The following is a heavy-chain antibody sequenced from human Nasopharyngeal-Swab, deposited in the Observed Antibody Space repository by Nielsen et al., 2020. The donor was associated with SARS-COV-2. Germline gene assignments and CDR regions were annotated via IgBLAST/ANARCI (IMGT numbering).Heavy chain of an antibody. Sequence: VRQAPGKGLEWVAVISYDGSNNDYADSVKGRFSISRDNSKNALYLQMNSLRAEDTAVYYCARDLILTGSAFFDYWGQGTLVTVSS. D-gene: IGHD3-9*01. CDR2: ISYDGSNN. V-gene: IGHV3-30-3*01. J-gene: IGHJ4*02. CDR3: ARDLILTGSAFFDY.